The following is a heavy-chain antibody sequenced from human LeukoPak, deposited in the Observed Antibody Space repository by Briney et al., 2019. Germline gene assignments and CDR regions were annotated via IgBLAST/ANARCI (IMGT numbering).Heavy chain of an antibody. Sequence: GGSLRLSCAASGFTVSSNYMSWVRQAPGKGLEWVSVIYSGGSTYYADSVKGRFTISRDNSKNTLYLQMNSLRAEDTAVYYCAREVPGITGTVPDLHYYYGMDVWGQGTTVTVSS. CDR3: AREVPGITGTVPDLHYYYGMDV. J-gene: IGHJ6*02. D-gene: IGHD1-7*01. CDR2: IYSGGST. V-gene: IGHV3-53*01. CDR1: GFTVSSNY.